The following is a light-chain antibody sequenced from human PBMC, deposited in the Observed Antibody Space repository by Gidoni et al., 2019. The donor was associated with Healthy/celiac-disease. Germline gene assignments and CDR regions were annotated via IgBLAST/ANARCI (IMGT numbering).Light chain of an antibody. Sequence: DIVMTQSPDSLAVSLGERATINCKSSQSVLYSSNNKNYLAWYQQKPGQPPKLLIYGASTRESGVPDRFSDSGSGTDFTLTISSLQAEDVAVYYCQQYYSTPRTFGQGTKVEIK. J-gene: IGKJ1*01. CDR1: QSVLYSSNNKNY. V-gene: IGKV4-1*01. CDR3: QQYYSTPRT. CDR2: GAS.